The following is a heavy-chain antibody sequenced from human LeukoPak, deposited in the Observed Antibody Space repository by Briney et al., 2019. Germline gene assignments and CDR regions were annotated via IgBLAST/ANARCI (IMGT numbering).Heavy chain of an antibody. V-gene: IGHV1-69*13. D-gene: IGHD1-26*01. J-gene: IGHJ6*02. CDR2: IIPIFGTA. Sequence: ASVKVSCKASGGTFSSYAISWVRQAPGQGLGWMGGIIPIFGTANYAQKFQGRVTITADESTSTAYMELSSLRSEDTAVYYCARESPIVYGMDVWGQGTTVTVSS. CDR3: ARESPIVYGMDV. CDR1: GGTFSSYA.